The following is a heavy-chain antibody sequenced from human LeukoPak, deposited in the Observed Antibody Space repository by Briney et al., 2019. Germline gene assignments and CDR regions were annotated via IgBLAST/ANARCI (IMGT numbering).Heavy chain of an antibody. CDR2: ISSSSSTI. CDR3: ARDRDIVVVPAAPHRSPDAFDI. D-gene: IGHD2-2*01. CDR1: GFTFSSYS. J-gene: IGHJ3*02. V-gene: IGHV3-48*01. Sequence: GGSLRLSCAASGFTFSSYSMNWVRQAPGKGLEWVSSISSSSSTIYYADSVKGRFTISRDNAKNSLYLQMNSLRAEDTAVYYCARDRDIVVVPAAPHRSPDAFDIWGQGTMVTVPS.